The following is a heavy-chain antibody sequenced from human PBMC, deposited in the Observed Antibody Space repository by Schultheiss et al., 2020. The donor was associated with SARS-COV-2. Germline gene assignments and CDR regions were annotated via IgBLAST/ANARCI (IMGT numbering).Heavy chain of an antibody. CDR1: GGSISSYY. V-gene: IGHV4-59*01. D-gene: IGHD6-19*01. J-gene: IGHJ4*02. CDR3: ARDREAGIDY. CDR2: IYYSGST. Sequence: ESRSLTCTVSGGSISSYYWSWIRQPPGKGLEWIGYIYYSGSTNYNPSDKIRVTISVDTSKNQSSLKLSSVTAADTAVYYCARDREAGIDYWGQGTLVTVSS.